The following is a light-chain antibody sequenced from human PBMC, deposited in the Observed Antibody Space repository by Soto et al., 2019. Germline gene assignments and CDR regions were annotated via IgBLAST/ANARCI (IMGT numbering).Light chain of an antibody. CDR1: QSVTTN. V-gene: IGKV3-15*01. Sequence: EIVMTQSPATLSVSPGDRVTLSCRASQSVTTNLAWYQQKPGQAPRLLIYGASTRAPRIPARFSGSGSVTEFTLTISSLQSEDFAVYYCQQCNIWPPITFGQGTRLEIK. J-gene: IGKJ5*01. CDR2: GAS. CDR3: QQCNIWPPIT.